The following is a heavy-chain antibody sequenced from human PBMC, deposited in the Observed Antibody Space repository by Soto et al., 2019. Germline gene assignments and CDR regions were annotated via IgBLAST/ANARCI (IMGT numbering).Heavy chain of an antibody. CDR3: ARSPEGLEIHYYFAY. CDR2: ISYDGSNK. J-gene: IGHJ4*02. Sequence: QVQLVESGGGVVQPGRSLRLSCATSGFTFSSYAMHWVRQAPGKGLEWVAVISYDGSNKYYADSVKGRFTISKDNSKNTLYLQMNSLRAEDTAVYYCARSPEGLEIHYYFAYWGQGALVTVST. CDR1: GFTFSSYA. D-gene: IGHD6-19*01. V-gene: IGHV3-30-3*01.